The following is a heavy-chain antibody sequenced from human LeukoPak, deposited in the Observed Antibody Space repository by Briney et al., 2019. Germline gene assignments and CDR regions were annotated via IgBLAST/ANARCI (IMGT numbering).Heavy chain of an antibody. CDR1: GYTFTGYC. D-gene: IGHD3-22*01. Sequence: ASVKVSCKASGYTFTGYCMHWVRQAPGQGLEWMGWINPNSGGTNYAQKFQGRVTMTRDTSISTAYMELSRLRSDDTAVYYCARDGGYYYDSSGYFIWGQGTMVTVSS. V-gene: IGHV1-2*02. CDR3: ARDGGYYYDSSGYFI. J-gene: IGHJ3*02. CDR2: INPNSGGT.